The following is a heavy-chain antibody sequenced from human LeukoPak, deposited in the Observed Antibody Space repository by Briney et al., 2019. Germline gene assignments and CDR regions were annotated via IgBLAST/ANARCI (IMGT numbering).Heavy chain of an antibody. V-gene: IGHV1-69*05. J-gene: IGHJ4*02. CDR1: GGTFSSYA. CDR2: IIPIFGTA. Sequence: ASVKVSCKASGGTFSSYAISWVRQAPGQGLEWMGRIIPIFGTANYAQKFQGRVTTTTDESTSTAYMELSSLRSEDTAVYYCASAMVVTRNTYYFDHWGQGTLVTVSS. CDR3: ASAMVVTRNTYYFDH. D-gene: IGHD4-23*01.